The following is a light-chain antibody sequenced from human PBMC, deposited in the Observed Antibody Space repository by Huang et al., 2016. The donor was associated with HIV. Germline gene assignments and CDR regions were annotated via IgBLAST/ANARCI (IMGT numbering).Light chain of an antibody. Sequence: EIVMTQSPATLSVSPGERATLSCRASQSVSSNLAWYQQKPGQAPRLLIYGASTRATGSPARFSGSGSGTEFTLTISSLQSEEFAVYYCQQYNNWPPNTFGQGTKLEIK. CDR3: QQYNNWPPNT. J-gene: IGKJ2*01. CDR2: GAS. V-gene: IGKV3-15*01. CDR1: QSVSSN.